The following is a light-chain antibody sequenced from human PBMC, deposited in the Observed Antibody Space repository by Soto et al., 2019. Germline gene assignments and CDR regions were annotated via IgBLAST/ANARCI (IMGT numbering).Light chain of an antibody. CDR3: ATWGDSLSGRYV. Sequence: QSVLTQPPSASGTPGQRVTISCSGSSSNIGNNDVYWYQQLPGTAPKLLIYKSNQRPSGVPDRFSGSKSGTSASLAISGLRSEDEADYYCATWGDSLSGRYVFGSGTKVTVL. CDR1: SSNIGNND. CDR2: KSN. J-gene: IGLJ1*01. V-gene: IGLV1-47*01.